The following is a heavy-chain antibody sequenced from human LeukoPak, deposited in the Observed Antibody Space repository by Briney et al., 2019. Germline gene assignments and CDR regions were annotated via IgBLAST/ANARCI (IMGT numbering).Heavy chain of an antibody. CDR1: GGSISTTDFD. V-gene: IGHV4-39*01. D-gene: IGHD1-26*01. CDR3: ARFKGGTGFDY. Sequence: SETLSLTCAVSGGSISTTDFDEAWIRQPPGQGLEWIATISSSGKSYYHPYLMSRVSISVDTSKHQFSLDVTSVTAADTGLFYRARFKGGTGFDYWGRGSLVIVS. CDR2: ISSSGKS. J-gene: IGHJ4*02.